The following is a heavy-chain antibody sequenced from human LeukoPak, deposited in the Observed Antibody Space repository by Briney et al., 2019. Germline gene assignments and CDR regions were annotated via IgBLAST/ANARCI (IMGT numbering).Heavy chain of an antibody. CDR2: INPSGGST. CDR3: ARVSFTWFGELLFTHNWFDP. V-gene: IGHV1-46*01. CDR1: GYTFTSYY. Sequence: VASVKVSCKASGYTFTSYYMHWVRQAPGQGLEWMGVINPSGGSTSYAQKFQGRVTMTRDMSTSTVYMELRSLRSDDTAVYYCARVSFTWFGELLFTHNWFDPWGQGTLVTVSS. D-gene: IGHD3-10*01. J-gene: IGHJ5*02.